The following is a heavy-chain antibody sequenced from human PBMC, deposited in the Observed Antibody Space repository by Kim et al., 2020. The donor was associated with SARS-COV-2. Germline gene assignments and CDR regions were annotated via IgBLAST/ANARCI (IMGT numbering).Heavy chain of an antibody. CDR3: AKGPQWLGSNWFDP. Sequence: ADSVKGRFTISRDNAKNSLYLQMNSLRAEDTALYYCAKGPQWLGSNWFDPWGQGTLVTVSS. V-gene: IGHV3-9*01. J-gene: IGHJ5*02. D-gene: IGHD6-19*01.